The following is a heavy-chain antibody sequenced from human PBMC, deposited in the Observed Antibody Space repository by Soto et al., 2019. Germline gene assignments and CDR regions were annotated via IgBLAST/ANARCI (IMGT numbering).Heavy chain of an antibody. CDR1: GFTLSNAW. CDR2: IRSKTSGGTT. CDR3: TTDSLFTGVLVRFDF. J-gene: IGHJ4*01. Sequence: EVRLVESGGSLVEPGGSLRLSCAASGFTLSNAWINWVRQAPGKGLEWVGGIRSKTSGGTTAFAAPVKGRFAISRDDSKDMLYHQMNSLRTEDTAVYYCTTDSLFTGVLVRFDFWGHGTLVTVSS. D-gene: IGHD3-9*01. V-gene: IGHV3-15*07.